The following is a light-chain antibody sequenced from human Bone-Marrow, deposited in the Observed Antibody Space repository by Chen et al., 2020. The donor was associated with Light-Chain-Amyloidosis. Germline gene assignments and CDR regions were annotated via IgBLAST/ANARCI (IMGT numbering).Light chain of an antibody. V-gene: IGKV3D-15*01. CDR1: ENVNSK. Sequence: VTMQSPATLSVSPGERATLSCRASENVNSKLAWYQQKPGQAPRLLIYGASIRATGIPDRFSGGGYGTEFTLTISSLQSEDCAVYYCQQYYDWPPWTFGQGTKVEIK. J-gene: IGKJ1*01. CDR2: GAS. CDR3: QQYYDWPPWT.